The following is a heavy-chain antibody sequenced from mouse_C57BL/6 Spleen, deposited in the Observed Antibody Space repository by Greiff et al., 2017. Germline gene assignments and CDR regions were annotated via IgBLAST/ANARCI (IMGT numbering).Heavy chain of an antibody. CDR2: ISYSGST. CDR3: ARLITTVVEYFDV. J-gene: IGHJ1*03. CDR1: GYSITSDY. V-gene: IGHV3-8*01. D-gene: IGHD1-1*01. Sequence: EVKLMESGPGLAKPSQTLSLTCSVTGYSITSDYWNWIRKFPGNKLEYMGYISYSGSTYYNPSLKSRISITRDTSENQYYLQLNSVTTEDTATYYCARLITTVVEYFDVWGTGTTVTVSS.